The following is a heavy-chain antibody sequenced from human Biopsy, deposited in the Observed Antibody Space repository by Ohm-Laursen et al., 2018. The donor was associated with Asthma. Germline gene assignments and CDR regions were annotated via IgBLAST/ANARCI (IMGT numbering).Heavy chain of an antibody. CDR1: GFTFSSYG. D-gene: IGHD3-3*01. J-gene: IGHJ4*02. CDR2: ISYDGSNK. CDR3: ASQSGGPDFWSGYYYFAY. V-gene: IGHV3-30*03. Sequence: SLRLSCTASGFTFSSYGMHWVRQAPGKGLEWVAVISYDGSNKYYADSVKGRFTISRDNSKNTLYLQMNSLRAEDTAVYYCASQSGGPDFWSGYYYFAYWGQGTLVTVSS.